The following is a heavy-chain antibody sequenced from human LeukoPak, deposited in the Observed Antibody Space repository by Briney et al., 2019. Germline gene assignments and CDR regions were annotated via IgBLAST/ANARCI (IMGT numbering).Heavy chain of an antibody. CDR1: GYTLTELS. CDR3: APRSHYYDSIGYYYAFDY. V-gene: IGHV1-24*01. J-gene: IGHJ4*02. CDR2: FDPEDGET. Sequence: ASVKVSCKVSGYTLTELSMHWVRQAPGKGLEWMGGFDPEDGETIYAQKFQGRVTMTEDTSTDTAYMELSSLRSEDTAVYYCAPRSHYYDSIGYYYAFDYWGQGTLVTVSS. D-gene: IGHD3-22*01.